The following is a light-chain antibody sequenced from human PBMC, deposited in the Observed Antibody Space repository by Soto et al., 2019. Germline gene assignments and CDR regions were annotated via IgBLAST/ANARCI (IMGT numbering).Light chain of an antibody. CDR2: DDS. CDR3: SSYTSSSVV. J-gene: IGLJ2*01. V-gene: IGLV2-14*01. CDR1: SSDVGGYNY. Sequence: QSVLTQPASVSGSPGQSITISCTGTSSDVGGYNYVSWYQQHPGKAPKLMIYDDSNRPSGVSNRFSGSKSGNTASLTISGLQAEDEADYYSSSYTSSSVVFGGGTQLTVL.